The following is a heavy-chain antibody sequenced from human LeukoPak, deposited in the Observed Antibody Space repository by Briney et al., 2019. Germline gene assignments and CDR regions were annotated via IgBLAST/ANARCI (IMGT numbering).Heavy chain of an antibody. V-gene: IGHV4-34*01. CDR2: INHSGST. J-gene: IGHJ5*02. CDR3: ARGMEVWKS. D-gene: IGHD3-16*01. Sequence: PSETLSLTCAVYSGSFSGYYWSWVRQPPGKGLEWIGEINHSGSTNYNPSLKSRVTISVDTSKNQFSLKQSSVTAADTAVYYCARGMEVWKSWGQGTLVTVSS. CDR1: SGSFSGYY.